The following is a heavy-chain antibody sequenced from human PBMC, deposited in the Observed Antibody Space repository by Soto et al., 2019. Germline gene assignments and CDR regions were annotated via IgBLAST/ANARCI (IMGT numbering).Heavy chain of an antibody. Sequence: QVQLVQSGAEVKKPGASVKVSCKVSGHTLTELSMHWVRLAPGKGLEWMGGFDPEDGETISAQKFQGRVTMTEDTSTDSTYLELSSLRSEDTAVYYCAAGGTRWLHSPFDYWRQGTLVTISS. CDR3: AAGGTRWLHSPFDY. CDR2: FDPEDGET. D-gene: IGHD1-1*01. J-gene: IGHJ4*02. CDR1: GHTLTELS. V-gene: IGHV1-24*01.